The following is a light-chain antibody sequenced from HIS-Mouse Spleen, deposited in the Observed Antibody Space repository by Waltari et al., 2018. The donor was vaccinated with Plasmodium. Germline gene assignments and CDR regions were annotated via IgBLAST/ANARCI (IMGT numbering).Light chain of an antibody. Sequence: AIRLTQSPSSFSASTGDGVTITCLESQVISSYLAWYQQKPGKAPKLLIYAASTLQSGVPSRFSGSGSGTDFTLTISCLQSEDFATYYCQQYYSYPLTFGGGTKVEIK. CDR2: AAS. J-gene: IGKJ4*01. CDR3: QQYYSYPLT. V-gene: IGKV1-8*01. CDR1: QVISSY.